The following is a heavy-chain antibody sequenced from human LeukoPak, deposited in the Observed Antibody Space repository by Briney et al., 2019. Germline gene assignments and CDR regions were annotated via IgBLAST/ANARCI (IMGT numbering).Heavy chain of an antibody. CDR1: GFSFSSYG. J-gene: IGHJ6*03. D-gene: IGHD2-2*01. CDR3: ARGFLSYCSSTSCYDYYYYMDV. Sequence: GGSLRLSCAGSGFSFSSYGMHWVRQAPGKGLEWMAFIRSDGSNKYYADSVKGRFTISRDNAKNTLYLQMNSLRAEDTAVYYCARGFLSYCSSTSCYDYYYYMDVWGKGTTVTIS. CDR2: IRSDGSNK. V-gene: IGHV3-30*02.